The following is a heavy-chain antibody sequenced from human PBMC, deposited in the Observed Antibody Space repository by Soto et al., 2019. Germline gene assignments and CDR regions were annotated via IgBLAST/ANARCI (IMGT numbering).Heavy chain of an antibody. CDR3: VRYSVAANY. V-gene: IGHV1-8*01. D-gene: IGHD1-26*01. CDR2: MNPNSGNT. CDR1: GYTFTTYN. J-gene: IGHJ4*02. Sequence: ASVKVSCKASGYTFTTYNINWVRQATGQGLEWMGWMNPNSGNTGYAQKFQDRITLTRDTSITTAYMELSSLRSDDTAVYFCVRYSVAANYWGQGTQVTVSS.